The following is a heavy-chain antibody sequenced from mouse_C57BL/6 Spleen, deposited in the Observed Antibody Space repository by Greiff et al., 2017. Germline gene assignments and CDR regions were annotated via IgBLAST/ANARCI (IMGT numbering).Heavy chain of an antibody. CDR3: ARHSPGSSYYFDY. V-gene: IGHV5-6*01. Sequence: DVHLVESGGDLVKPGGSLKLSCAASGFTFSSYGMSWVRQTPDKRLEWVATISSGGSYTYYPDSVKGRFTISRDNAKNTLYLQMSSLKSEDTAMYYCARHSPGSSYYFDYWGQGTTLTVAS. CDR1: GFTFSSYG. CDR2: ISSGGSYT. J-gene: IGHJ2*01. D-gene: IGHD1-1*01.